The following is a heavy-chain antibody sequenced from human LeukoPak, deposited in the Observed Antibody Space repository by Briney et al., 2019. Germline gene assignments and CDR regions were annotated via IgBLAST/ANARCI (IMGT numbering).Heavy chain of an antibody. D-gene: IGHD6-6*01. J-gene: IGHJ4*02. Sequence: TLSLTCTVSGGSIISGGYYWSWIRQHPGKGLAWIGYIYYSGSTYYNPSLKSRVTISVDTSKNQFSLKLSSVTAADTAVYYCARDVSSSSLGYWGQGTLVTVSS. CDR3: ARDVSSSSLGY. CDR2: IYYSGST. V-gene: IGHV4-31*03. CDR1: GGSIISGGYY.